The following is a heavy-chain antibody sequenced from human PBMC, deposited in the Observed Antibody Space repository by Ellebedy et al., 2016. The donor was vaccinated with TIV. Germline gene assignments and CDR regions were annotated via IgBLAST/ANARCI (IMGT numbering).Heavy chain of an antibody. V-gene: IGHV1-69*10. CDR2: IIPILGIA. D-gene: IGHD6-13*01. J-gene: IGHJ4*02. CDR1: EGTFSSYA. Sequence: ASVKVSCKASEGTFSSYAISWVRQAPGQGLEWMGGIIPILGIANYAQKFQGRVTITADKSTSTAYMELSSLRSEDTAVYYCARVSAAGTFDYWGQGTLVTVSS. CDR3: ARVSAAGTFDY.